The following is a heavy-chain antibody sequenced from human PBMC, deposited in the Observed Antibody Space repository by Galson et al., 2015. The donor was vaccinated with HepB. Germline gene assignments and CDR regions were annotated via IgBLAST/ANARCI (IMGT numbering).Heavy chain of an antibody. CDR1: EFTFSSYA. J-gene: IGHJ6*02. CDR2: ISYDGSNK. CDR3: ARSPVLAIFEGGMDV. Sequence: SLRLSCAASEFTFSSYAMHWVRQAPGKGLEWVAVISYDGSNKYYADSVKGRFTISRDNSKNTLYLQMNSLRAEDTAVYYCARSPVLAIFEGGMDVWGQGTTVTVSS. D-gene: IGHD3-3*01. V-gene: IGHV3-30-3*01.